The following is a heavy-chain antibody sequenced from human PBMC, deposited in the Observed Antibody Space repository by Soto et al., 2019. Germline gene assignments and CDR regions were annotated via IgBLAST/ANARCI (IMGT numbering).Heavy chain of an antibody. CDR3: ARMLLWFGEPGGWFDP. CDR1: GGSISSSSYY. D-gene: IGHD3-10*01. Sequence: QLQLQESGPGLVKPSETLSLTCTVSGGSISSSSYYWGWIRQPPGKGLEWIGSIFYSGSTYYNPSLKRRVTISVDTSKNQFSLKLSSVTAADTAVYYCARMLLWFGEPGGWFDPWGQGTLVTVSS. J-gene: IGHJ5*02. CDR2: IFYSGST. V-gene: IGHV4-39*01.